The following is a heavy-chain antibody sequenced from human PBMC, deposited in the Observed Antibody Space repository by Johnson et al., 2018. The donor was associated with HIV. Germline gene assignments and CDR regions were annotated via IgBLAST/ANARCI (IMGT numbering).Heavy chain of an antibody. CDR3: VRGGYSGYDSGAFDM. CDR2: ISYDGSNK. Sequence: QVQLVESGGGVVQPGRSLRLSCAASGFTFSSYAMHWVRQAPGKGLEWVAVISYDGSNKYYADSVKGRFTISRDNSKNTLYLQMNSLRAEDTAVYYCVRGGYSGYDSGAFDMWGQGTVVTVSS. CDR1: GFTFSSYA. D-gene: IGHD5-12*01. V-gene: IGHV3-30-3*01. J-gene: IGHJ3*02.